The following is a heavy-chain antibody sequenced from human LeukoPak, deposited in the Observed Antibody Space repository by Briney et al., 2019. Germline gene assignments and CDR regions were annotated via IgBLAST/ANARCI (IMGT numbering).Heavy chain of an antibody. V-gene: IGHV1-2*02. Sequence: GASVKVSCRASGYTFTDYYMHWVRQAPGQGLEWMGWLNPNTPVTKYAQQFQGRVSMTWDTSISTGYMDLHSLTSDDTAVYYCARKDGGRDGMDVWGQGTTVTVSS. CDR3: ARKDGGRDGMDV. D-gene: IGHD4-23*01. CDR2: LNPNTPVT. CDR1: GYTFTDYY. J-gene: IGHJ6*02.